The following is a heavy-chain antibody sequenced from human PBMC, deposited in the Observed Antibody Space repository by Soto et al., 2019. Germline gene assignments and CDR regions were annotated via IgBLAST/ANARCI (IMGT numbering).Heavy chain of an antibody. CDR3: ARQLGRNTGFDN. CDR1: GFSVSSSH. J-gene: IGHJ4*02. CDR2: LYSGGST. Sequence: GGSLRLSCAASGFSVSSSHMSWVRQAPGKGLEWVSVLYSGGSTYYADSVKGRFTISRDNSKNTLYLQMNILRAEDTAVYYCARQLGRNTGFDNWGQGTLVTVSS. V-gene: IGHV3-53*01. D-gene: IGHD1-1*01.